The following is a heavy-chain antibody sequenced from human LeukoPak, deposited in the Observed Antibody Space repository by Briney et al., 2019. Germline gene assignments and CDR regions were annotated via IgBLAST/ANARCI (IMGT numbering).Heavy chain of an antibody. CDR2: INTNTGNP. Sequence: ASVKVSCKASGYTFTSYAMNWVRQAPGQGLEWMGWINTNTGNPTYAQGFTGRFVFSLDTSVSTAYLQISSLKAEDTAVYYCARDAYGGNGYTPSPIDYWGQGTLVTVSS. J-gene: IGHJ4*02. CDR1: GYTFTSYA. CDR3: ARDAYGGNGYTPSPIDY. V-gene: IGHV7-4-1*02. D-gene: IGHD3-3*01.